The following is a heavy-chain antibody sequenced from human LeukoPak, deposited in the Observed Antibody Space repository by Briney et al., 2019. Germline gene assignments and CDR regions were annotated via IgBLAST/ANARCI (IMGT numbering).Heavy chain of an antibody. CDR3: ASQHLSYGDYVSSSHDAFDI. J-gene: IGHJ3*02. Sequence: GESLKISCKGSGYSFTSYWIGWVRQMPGKGLEWMGIIYPGDSDTRYSPSFQGQVTISADKSISTAYLQWSSLKASDTAMYYCASQHLSYGDYVSSSHDAFDIWGQGTMVTVSS. CDR1: GYSFTSYW. D-gene: IGHD4-17*01. CDR2: IYPGDSDT. V-gene: IGHV5-51*01.